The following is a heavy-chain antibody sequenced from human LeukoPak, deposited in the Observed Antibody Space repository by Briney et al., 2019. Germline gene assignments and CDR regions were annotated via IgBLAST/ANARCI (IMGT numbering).Heavy chain of an antibody. J-gene: IGHJ3*02. Sequence: SETLSLTCTFSGGSISSSSYYWGWIRQPPGKGLEWIGSIYYSGSTYYNPSLKSRVTISVDTSKNQFSLKLSSVTAADTAVYYCATTTGTNDAFDIWGQGTMVTVSS. V-gene: IGHV4-39*01. CDR1: GGSISSSSYY. CDR2: IYYSGST. CDR3: ATTTGTNDAFDI. D-gene: IGHD1-1*01.